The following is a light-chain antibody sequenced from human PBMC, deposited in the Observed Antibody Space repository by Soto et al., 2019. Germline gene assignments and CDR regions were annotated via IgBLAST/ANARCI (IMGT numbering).Light chain of an antibody. J-gene: IGKJ1*01. CDR1: QSISSY. V-gene: IGKV1-39*01. CDR2: EAS. Sequence: DIQMTQSPSSLSASVGDRVTITCRASQSISSYLNWYQQKPGKAPKLLIYEASSSQTWVPSRFRGSGSWTDFTLTISSLQPEDFATYYCQQSYSTPRTFGQGTKVEIK. CDR3: QQSYSTPRT.